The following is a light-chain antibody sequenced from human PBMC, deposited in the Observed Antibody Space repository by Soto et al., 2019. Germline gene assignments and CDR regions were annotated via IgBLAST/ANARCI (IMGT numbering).Light chain of an antibody. CDR1: NSDVGAYPY. Sequence: QSALTQPVSVSGSPGQSITISCTGTNSDVGAYPYVSWYQQHPGNAPKLLIYEVADRPSGVSDRFSGSKSGNTASLTISALQAEDEAVYYCSSYATSGTNVIFGGGTKLTVL. CDR2: EVA. CDR3: SSYATSGTNVI. J-gene: IGLJ2*01. V-gene: IGLV2-14*03.